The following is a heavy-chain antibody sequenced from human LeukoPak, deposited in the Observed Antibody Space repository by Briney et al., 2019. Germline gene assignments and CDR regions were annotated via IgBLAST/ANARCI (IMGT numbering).Heavy chain of an antibody. CDR3: AKGGGYCSTSQCYGIHEFDR. V-gene: IGHV3-7*03. CDR2: IKEDGGEK. Sequence: GGSLRLSCAATGFTFSDSWMRWVRQAPGKGLEWVANIKEDGGEKYYVNSVKGRFTISRDNFKNSLYLQMNSLRAEDTAVYYCAKGGGYCSTSQCYGIHEFDRWGQGTLVTVSS. J-gene: IGHJ4*02. CDR1: GFTFSDSW. D-gene: IGHD2-2*01.